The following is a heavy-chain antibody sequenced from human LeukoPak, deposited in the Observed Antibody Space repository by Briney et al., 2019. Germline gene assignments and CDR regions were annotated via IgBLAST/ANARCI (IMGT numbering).Heavy chain of an antibody. J-gene: IGHJ4*02. Sequence: GGSLRLSCAASGFTFSSYAMSWVRQAPGKGLEWVSAISGSGGSAYYADSVKGRFTISRDNSKNTLYLQMNSLRAEDTAVYYCAKPSSGYYFFYWGQGTLVTVSS. CDR1: GFTFSSYA. V-gene: IGHV3-23*01. D-gene: IGHD3-22*01. CDR2: ISGSGGSA. CDR3: AKPSSGYYFFY.